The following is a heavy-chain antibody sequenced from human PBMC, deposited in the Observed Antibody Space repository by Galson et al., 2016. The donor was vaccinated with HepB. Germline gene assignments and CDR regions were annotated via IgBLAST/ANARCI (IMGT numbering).Heavy chain of an antibody. V-gene: IGHV3-73*01. Sequence: SLRLSCAASGFTFTASAMYWIRQPFGKGLEWVGHVGTTDQKYATSYAASVKGRFTISSDVYRTTTFLQMNSLRTEDTTIYYCTKGMEVWGQGTMVTVSS. CDR3: TKGMEV. J-gene: IGHJ6*02. CDR1: GFTFTASA. CDR2: VGTTDQKYAT.